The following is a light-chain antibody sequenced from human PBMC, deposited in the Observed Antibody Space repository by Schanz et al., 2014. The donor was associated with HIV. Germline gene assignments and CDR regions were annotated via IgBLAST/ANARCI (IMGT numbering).Light chain of an antibody. Sequence: QSALTQPASVSGSPGQSITLSCIGTSSDIGNYNYVSWYQQRPDKAPQLIIYEVRNRASGVPGRFSGSKSGNTASLTISGLQAEDEADYYCSSYTSTITLVVFGGGTKVTVL. CDR3: SSYTSTITLVV. V-gene: IGLV2-14*01. CDR2: EVR. J-gene: IGLJ2*01. CDR1: SSDIGNYNY.